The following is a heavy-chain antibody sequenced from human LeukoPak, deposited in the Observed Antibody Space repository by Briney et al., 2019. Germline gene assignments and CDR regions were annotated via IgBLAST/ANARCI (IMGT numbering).Heavy chain of an antibody. J-gene: IGHJ4*02. CDR3: AREGWGYYFDF. CDR1: GGSISSYY. CDR2: VYYSGTT. D-gene: IGHD7-27*01. Sequence: SETLSLTCTVSGGSISSYYWSWIRQPPGKGLEWIGYVYYSGTTNYNPSLKSRVTISVDTSKNQLSLKLSSVTAADTAVYYCAREGWGYYFDFWGQGTLVTVSS. V-gene: IGHV4-59*01.